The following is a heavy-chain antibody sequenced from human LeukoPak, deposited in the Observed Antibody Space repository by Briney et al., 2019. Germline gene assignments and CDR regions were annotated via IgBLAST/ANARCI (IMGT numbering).Heavy chain of an antibody. J-gene: IGHJ5*02. CDR2: IYYSGST. D-gene: IGHD3-10*01. CDR1: GGSISSGDYY. CDR3: AREKGADYYGSGSYSNWFDP. V-gene: IGHV4-30-4*01. Sequence: SETLSLTRTVSGGSISSGDYYWSWIRQPPGKGLEWIGYIYYSGSTYYNPSLKSRVTISVDTSKNQFSLKLSSVTAADTAVYYCAREKGADYYGSGSYSNWFDPWGQGTLVTVSS.